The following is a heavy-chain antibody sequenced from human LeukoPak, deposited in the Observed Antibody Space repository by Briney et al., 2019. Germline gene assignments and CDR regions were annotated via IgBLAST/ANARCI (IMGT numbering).Heavy chain of an antibody. CDR2: INHSGST. D-gene: IGHD3-9*01. V-gene: IGHV4-34*08. Sequence: GSLRLSCAASGFTFSSYAMSWIRQPPGKGLEWIGEINHSGSTNYNPSLKSRVTISVDTSKNQFSLKLSSVTAADTAVYYCATTYYDILTGYYYYGMDVWGQGTTVTVSS. J-gene: IGHJ6*02. CDR3: ATTYYDILTGYYYYGMDV. CDR1: GFTFSSYA.